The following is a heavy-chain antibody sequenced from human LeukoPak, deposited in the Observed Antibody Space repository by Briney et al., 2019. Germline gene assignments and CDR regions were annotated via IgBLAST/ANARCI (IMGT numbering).Heavy chain of an antibody. V-gene: IGHV3-43*02. D-gene: IGHD1-26*01. CDR2: ISGDGGST. CDR1: GFTFDDYA. Sequence: GGSLRLSCAASGFTFDDYAMHWVRQAPGKGLEWVSLISGDGGSTYYADSVKGRFTISRDNSKNSLYLQMNSLRTEDTALYYCANDIFSMGATGFGDYWGQGTLVTVSS. J-gene: IGHJ4*02. CDR3: ANDIFSMGATGFGDY.